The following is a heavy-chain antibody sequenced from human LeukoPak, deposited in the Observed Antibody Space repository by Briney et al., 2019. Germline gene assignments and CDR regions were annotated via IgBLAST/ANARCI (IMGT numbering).Heavy chain of an antibody. J-gene: IGHJ4*02. CDR3: ARATGPTYYDFWSGYPHFDY. CDR2: IYYSGST. Sequence: ASETLSLTCTVSGGSISSYYWSWIRQPPGKGLEWIGYIYYSGSTNYNPSLESRVTMSVDTSKNQFSLKLSSVTAADTAVYYCARATGPTYYDFWSGYPHFDYWGQGTLVTVSS. CDR1: GGSISSYY. V-gene: IGHV4-59*01. D-gene: IGHD3-3*01.